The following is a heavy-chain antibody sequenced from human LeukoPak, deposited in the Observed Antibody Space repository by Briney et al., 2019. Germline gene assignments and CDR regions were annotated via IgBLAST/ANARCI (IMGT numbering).Heavy chain of an antibody. J-gene: IGHJ4*02. CDR1: GDSISSSFYY. CDR3: ARVAMATTEDY. Sequence: PSETLSLTCTVSGDSISSSFYYWGWIRQPPGKGLEWIGSIFYSGSTYYNPSLKSRVTISIDTSKNQFSLKLSSVTAADTAVYYCARVAMATTEDYWGQGTLVTVSS. D-gene: IGHD5-24*01. V-gene: IGHV4-39*01. CDR2: IFYSGST.